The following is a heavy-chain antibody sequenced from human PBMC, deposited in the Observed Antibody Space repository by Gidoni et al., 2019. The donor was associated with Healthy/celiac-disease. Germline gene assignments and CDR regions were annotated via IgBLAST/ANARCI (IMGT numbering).Heavy chain of an antibody. D-gene: IGHD6-6*01. J-gene: IGHJ4*02. CDR1: GGSISSYY. CDR2: IYYSGST. Sequence: QVQLQESGPGLVKPSETLSLTCTVSGGSISSYYWSWIRQPPGKGLAWIGYIYYSGSTNYNPSLKSRVTISVDTSKNQFSLKLSSVTAADTAVYYCARDGSSSSGVDYWGQGTLVTVSS. V-gene: IGHV4-59*01. CDR3: ARDGSSSSGVDY.